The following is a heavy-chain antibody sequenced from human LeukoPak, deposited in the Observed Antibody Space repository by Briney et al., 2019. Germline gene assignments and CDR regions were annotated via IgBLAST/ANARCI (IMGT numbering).Heavy chain of an antibody. Sequence: GGSLRLSCAASGFTVSSNYMSWVRHAPGKGLEWDSVIYSGGSTYYADSVKGRFTISRDNSKNPRYLQMSSLRAEDTAVYYCASPPNYSSYLYMDVWGKGTTVTVSS. D-gene: IGHD2-2*01. CDR2: IYSGGST. V-gene: IGHV3-53*01. CDR1: GFTVSSNY. CDR3: ASPPNYSSYLYMDV. J-gene: IGHJ6*03.